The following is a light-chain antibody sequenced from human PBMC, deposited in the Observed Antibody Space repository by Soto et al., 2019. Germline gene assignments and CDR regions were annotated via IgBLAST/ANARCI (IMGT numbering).Light chain of an antibody. CDR2: DST. CDR3: QQRSNWPPWT. CDR1: QSIHTS. Sequence: VFTQSPATLSLSPGERSTLSCRASQSIHTSLAWYQQKPGQPPRLVVYDSTLRANGVPDRFGGSRSGTELTLTINSLEPEDFAVYDCQQRSNWPPWTFGQGTKVDIK. J-gene: IGKJ1*01. V-gene: IGKV3-11*01.